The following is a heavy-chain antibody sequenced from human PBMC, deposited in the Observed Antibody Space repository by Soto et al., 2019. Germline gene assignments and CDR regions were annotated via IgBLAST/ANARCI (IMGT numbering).Heavy chain of an antibody. J-gene: IGHJ4*02. CDR2: IYYTGST. CDR1: GGSISNYY. Sequence: SETLSLTCTVSGGSISNYYWSWIRQPPGKGLEWIGHIYYTGSTNYNPSLKTRVTISVDTSKNQFSLKVSSVTAADTAVYYCARGRWESRLGPDYWGPGTLVTVSS. CDR3: ARGRWESRLGPDY. D-gene: IGHD1-26*01. V-gene: IGHV4-59*01.